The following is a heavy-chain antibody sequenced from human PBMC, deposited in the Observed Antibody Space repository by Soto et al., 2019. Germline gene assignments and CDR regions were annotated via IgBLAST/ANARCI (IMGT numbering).Heavy chain of an antibody. D-gene: IGHD1-1*01. CDR3: AKEPATAKPEGVDF. V-gene: IGHV1-2*02. CDR1: GYTFSDYY. CDR2: INPNSGGT. Sequence: ASVKVSCKASGYTFSDYYIHWVRQAPGQGLEWMGWINPNSGGTKYAPKFQGGVTMTRDTSITTAYMELSRLRSGDTAVYYCAKEPATAKPEGVDFWGQGTLVTVSS. J-gene: IGHJ4*02.